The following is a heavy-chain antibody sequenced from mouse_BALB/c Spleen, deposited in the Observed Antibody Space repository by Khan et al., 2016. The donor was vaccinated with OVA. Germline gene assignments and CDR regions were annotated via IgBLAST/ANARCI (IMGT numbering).Heavy chain of an antibody. V-gene: IGHV2-6-5*01. D-gene: IGHD2-10*02. CDR2: MWGGGST. CDR3: AKGVWSYYFALDY. CDR1: GFSLIDYD. J-gene: IGHJ4*01. Sequence: VGLVESGPGLVAPSQSLSITCTVSGFSLIDYDVSWIRQPPGKGLEWLGVMWGGGSTYYNSALKSRLSISKDNSKSQVFLKMNSLQTDDTAMYYCAKGVWSYYFALDYWGQGTSVTVSS.